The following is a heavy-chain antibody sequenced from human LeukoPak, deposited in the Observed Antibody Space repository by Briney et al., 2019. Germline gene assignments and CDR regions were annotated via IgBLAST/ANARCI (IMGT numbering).Heavy chain of an antibody. J-gene: IGHJ3*02. Sequence: ASVKVSCKASGYTFTGYYMHWVRQAPGQGLEWMGWINPNSGGTNYAQKFQGRVTMTRDTSISTAYMELSRLSSDDTAVYYCLIDYHSPTVGNAFYIRREGGMASVCS. CDR3: LIDYHSPTVGNAFYI. V-gene: IGHV1-2*02. D-gene: IGHD4-23*01. CDR2: INPNSGGT. CDR1: GYTFTGYY.